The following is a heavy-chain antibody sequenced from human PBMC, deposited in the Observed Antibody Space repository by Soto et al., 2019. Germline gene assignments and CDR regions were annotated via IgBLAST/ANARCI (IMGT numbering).Heavy chain of an antibody. D-gene: IGHD2-2*02. CDR1: GFILSSYW. J-gene: IGHJ6*02. V-gene: IGHV3-74*03. CDR2: LHSDGSTT. CDR3: ARELPTTIRGGYYYSYGMDV. Sequence: LRLSCAASGFILSSYWMHWVRQVPGKGLVWVSRLHSDGSTTTYADSVKGRFTISRDNAKNTLYLQMNSLRAEDTAVYYCARELPTTIRGGYYYSYGMDVWGQGTTVTVSS.